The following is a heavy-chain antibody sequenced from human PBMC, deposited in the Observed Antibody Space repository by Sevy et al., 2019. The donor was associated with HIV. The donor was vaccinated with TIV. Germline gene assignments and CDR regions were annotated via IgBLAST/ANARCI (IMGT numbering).Heavy chain of an antibody. D-gene: IGHD1-7*01. Sequence: GGSLRLSCAASGFTFSSYAMSWVRRAPGKALEWVSDLRGSGGSTDYADSVKGRFTISRDNSKNTLYLQMNSLRAEDTAVYYCAKFFETATTRRHYYYYGMDVWGQGTTVTVSS. V-gene: IGHV3-23*01. CDR3: AKFFETATTRRHYYYYGMDV. J-gene: IGHJ6*02. CDR1: GFTFSSYA. CDR2: LRGSGGST.